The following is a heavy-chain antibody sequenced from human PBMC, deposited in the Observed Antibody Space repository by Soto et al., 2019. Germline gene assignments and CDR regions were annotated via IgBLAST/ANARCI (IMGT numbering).Heavy chain of an antibody. CDR2: ISGSGGST. J-gene: IGHJ4*02. CDR1: GFTFSNYA. Sequence: PGGSLRLSCAASGFTFSNYAMSWVRQAPGMGLEWVSGISGSGGSTYYADSVKGRFTISRDNSKNTLYLQMNSLRAEDTAVYYCAKQLYSSSTYYFDYWGQGTLVTVST. D-gene: IGHD6-6*01. CDR3: AKQLYSSSTYYFDY. V-gene: IGHV3-23*01.